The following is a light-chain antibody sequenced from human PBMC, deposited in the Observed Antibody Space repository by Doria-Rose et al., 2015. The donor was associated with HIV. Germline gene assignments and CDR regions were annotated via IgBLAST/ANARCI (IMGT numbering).Light chain of an antibody. V-gene: IGKV3-20*01. Sequence: TQSPGTLSLSPGERATLSCRASQSFSSTYLAWYQQKPGKAPSLLIYDGSTRATGIPDRCSASGSGTDFTLTINRLEPEDFALYYCHQYGTSWTFGQGTKVEI. CDR3: HQYGTSWT. CDR2: DGS. CDR1: QSFSSTY. J-gene: IGKJ1*01.